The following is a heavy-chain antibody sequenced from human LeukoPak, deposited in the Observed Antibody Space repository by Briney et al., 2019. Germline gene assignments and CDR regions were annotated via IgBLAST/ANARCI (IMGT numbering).Heavy chain of an antibody. V-gene: IGHV3-30-3*01. CDR2: ISYDGSNK. J-gene: IGHJ5*02. Sequence: GGSLRLSCAASGFTFSSYWMSWVRQAPGKGLEWVAVISYDGSNKYYADSVKGRFTISRDNSKNTLYLQMNSLRAEDTAVYYCAREGIVVVVAATHNWFDPWGQGTLVTVSS. D-gene: IGHD2-15*01. CDR1: GFTFSSYW. CDR3: AREGIVVVVAATHNWFDP.